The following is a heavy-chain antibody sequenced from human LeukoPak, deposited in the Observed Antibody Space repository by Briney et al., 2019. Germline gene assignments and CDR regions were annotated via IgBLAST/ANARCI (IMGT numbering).Heavy chain of an antibody. CDR3: ASLLHSSGWYGARGY. Sequence: NTSETLSLTCTVSGGSISSSSYYWGWIRQPPGKGLEWIGSIYYSGSTYYNPSLKSRVTISVDTSKNQFSLKLSSVTAADTAVYYCASLLHSSGWYGARGYWGRGTLVTVSS. CDR1: GGSISSSSYY. D-gene: IGHD6-19*01. J-gene: IGHJ4*02. CDR2: IYYSGST. V-gene: IGHV4-39*07.